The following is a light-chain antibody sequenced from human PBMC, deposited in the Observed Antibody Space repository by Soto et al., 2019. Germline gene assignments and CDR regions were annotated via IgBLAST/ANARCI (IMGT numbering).Light chain of an antibody. Sequence: QINQYTTCLYTAVRHSIDITCRASQSIGSYLNWYQQKPGKAPKILIYVASSLQSGVPSRFSGSGSGTDFTLTISSLQPEDFATYYCQEANSFPITFGRGTLLEIK. CDR1: QSIGSY. J-gene: IGKJ5*01. V-gene: IGKV1-39*01. CDR3: QEANSFPIT. CDR2: VAS.